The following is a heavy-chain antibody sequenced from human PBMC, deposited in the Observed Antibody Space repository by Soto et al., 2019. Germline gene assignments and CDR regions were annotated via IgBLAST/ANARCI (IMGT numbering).Heavy chain of an antibody. J-gene: IGHJ4*02. CDR3: ARIGPYCGGDCYPDFDF. V-gene: IGHV3-23*01. CDR2: VSGSGGGT. CDR1: GFTFNTYG. D-gene: IGHD2-21*02. Sequence: HPGGSLRLSCAASGFTFNTYGMTWVRQAPGKGLEWVSTVSGSGGGTYYADSVKGRFTISRVNSKNTMYLQMSNLRAEDTAVYFCARIGPYCGGDCYPDFDFWGLGTPVTV.